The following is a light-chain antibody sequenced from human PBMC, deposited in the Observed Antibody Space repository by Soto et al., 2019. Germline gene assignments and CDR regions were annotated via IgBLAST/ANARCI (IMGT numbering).Light chain of an antibody. V-gene: IGKV3-15*01. Sequence: EIVLTQSPATLSVSPGERATLSCRASQSVYSNLAWYQQRPGQSPRLLIYAASTRATGIPARFSGSGSGTEFSLTIISLQSEDFAVYYCQQYNNWPLFTFGPRTKVDIK. CDR1: QSVYSN. CDR3: QQYNNWPLFT. CDR2: AAS. J-gene: IGKJ3*01.